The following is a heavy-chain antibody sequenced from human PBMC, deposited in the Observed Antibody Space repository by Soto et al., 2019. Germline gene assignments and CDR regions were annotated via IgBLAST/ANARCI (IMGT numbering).Heavy chain of an antibody. J-gene: IGHJ6*02. CDR3: ARGRNGMDV. Sequence: QVQLVQSGAEVKKPGASVKVSCKASGDTFTNYDIKWVRQATGQGLEWMGWMNPNSGNTGYAQKFQGRVTMTRTTSIRTAYMELSSRRSEDAAVYYCARGRNGMDVWGQGTTVTVSS. V-gene: IGHV1-8*01. CDR1: GDTFTNYD. CDR2: MNPNSGNT.